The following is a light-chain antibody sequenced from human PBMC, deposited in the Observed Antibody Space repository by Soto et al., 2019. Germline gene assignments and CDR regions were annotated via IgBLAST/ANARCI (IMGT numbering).Light chain of an antibody. V-gene: IGKV1-39*01. Sequence: DIQMTPSPSSLSASVGDRVAITCRASQSINIYLNWYQQRPGRAPKLLIYAASNLQSGVPSRFSGDGVGTHFTLTISGLQPDDFATYHCQQSHTTPYTFGQGTRLEI. CDR2: AAS. CDR3: QQSHTTPYT. CDR1: QSINIY. J-gene: IGKJ5*01.